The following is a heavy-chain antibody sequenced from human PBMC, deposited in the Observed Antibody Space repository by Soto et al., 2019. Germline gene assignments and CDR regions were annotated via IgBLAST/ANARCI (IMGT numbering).Heavy chain of an antibody. CDR1: GFTFSSYG. D-gene: IGHD6-19*01. V-gene: IGHV3-33*01. J-gene: IGHJ4*02. CDR3: ARDRSSGYSTGWHTSLDY. Sequence: QVQLVESGGGVVQPGRPLRLSCGTSGFTFSSYGMHWVRQAPGKGLEWVALIYYDGSEKYYADSVKGRFTISRDYSTNTLYLQMSTLRVEDTGVYYCARDRSSGYSTGWHTSLDYWGRGTRVTDSS. CDR2: IYYDGSEK.